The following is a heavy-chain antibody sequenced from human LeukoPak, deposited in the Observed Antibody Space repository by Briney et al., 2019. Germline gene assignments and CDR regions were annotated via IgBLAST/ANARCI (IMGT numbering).Heavy chain of an antibody. J-gene: IGHJ3*02. V-gene: IGHV1-2*02. Sequence: ASVKISCKVSGYTFTVTGYYIHWVQRAPGQGLEWMGWINPNSGGTNYAQRFQGRITMTRDTSISTAYMELSSLRSDDTALYYCARVPHRGTIVELPGTILDAFDIWSQGTMVTVSS. CDR2: INPNSGGT. D-gene: IGHD1-7*01. CDR3: ARVPHRGTIVELPGTILDAFDI. CDR1: GYTFTVTGYY.